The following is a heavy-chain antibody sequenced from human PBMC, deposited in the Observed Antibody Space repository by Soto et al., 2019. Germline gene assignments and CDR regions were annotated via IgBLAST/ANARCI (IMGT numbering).Heavy chain of an antibody. V-gene: IGHV1-69*13. D-gene: IGHD6-6*01. CDR1: GGTFSSYA. J-gene: IGHJ4*02. CDR2: IIPIFGTA. CDR3: AGDPGKYSSSSSFDY. Sequence: ASVKVSCKASGGTFSSYAISWVRQAPGQGLEWMGGIIPIFGTANYAQKFQGRVTITADESTSTAYMELSSLRSEDTAVYYCAGDPGKYSSSSSFDYWGQGTLVTVSS.